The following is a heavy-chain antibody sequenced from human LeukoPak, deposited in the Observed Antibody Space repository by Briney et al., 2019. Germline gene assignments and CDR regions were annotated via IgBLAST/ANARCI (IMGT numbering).Heavy chain of an antibody. CDR1: GFTFDDYA. V-gene: IGHV3-9*01. D-gene: IGHD3-16*01. CDR3: ARESTAYYFDY. CDR2: ISWNSGSI. Sequence: GGSLRLSCAASGFTFDDYAMHWVRQAPGKGLEWVSGISWNSGSIGYADSVKGRFTISRDNSKNTLYLQMNSLRADDTAVYYCARESTAYYFDYWGQGTLVTVSS. J-gene: IGHJ4*02.